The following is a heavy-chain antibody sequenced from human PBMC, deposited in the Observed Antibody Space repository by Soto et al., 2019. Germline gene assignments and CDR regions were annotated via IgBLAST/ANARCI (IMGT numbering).Heavy chain of an antibody. CDR3: ARYGDSVPYYYYYGMDG. Sequence: QVQLQQWGAGLLKPSETLSLTCAVYGGSFSGYYWSWIRQPPGKGLEWIGEINHSGSTNYNPSLKRRVTISVXXSXTXXSLKLSSVTAADTAVYYCARYGDSVPYYYYYGMDGWGQGTTVTVSS. D-gene: IGHD4-17*01. J-gene: IGHJ6*02. CDR1: GGSFSGYY. V-gene: IGHV4-34*01. CDR2: INHSGST.